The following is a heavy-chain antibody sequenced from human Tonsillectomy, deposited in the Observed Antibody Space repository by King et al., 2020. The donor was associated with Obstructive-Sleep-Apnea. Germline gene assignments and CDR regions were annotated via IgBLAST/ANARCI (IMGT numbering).Heavy chain of an antibody. V-gene: IGHV1-18*01. Sequence: QLVQSGAEVKKPGASVKVSCKASGYTFTSYGINWVRQAPGQGLEWMGWSSAYNGNTNYAQKLQGRVTMTTDTSTSTAYMELRSLRSDETAVYYCARALNAGSGSYYKGVVDYWGQGTLVTVSS. CDR3: ARALNAGSGSYYKGVVDY. CDR1: GYTFTSYG. D-gene: IGHD3-10*01. J-gene: IGHJ4*02. CDR2: SSAYNGNT.